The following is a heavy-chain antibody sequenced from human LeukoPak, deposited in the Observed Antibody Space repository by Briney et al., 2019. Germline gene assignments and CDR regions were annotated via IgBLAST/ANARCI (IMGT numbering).Heavy chain of an antibody. J-gene: IGHJ5*02. CDR3: VILDIVVVPAAPTPDNWFDP. V-gene: IGHV3-64D*09. CDR1: GFTFSSYA. Sequence: GGSLRLSCSASGFTFSSYAMHWVRQAPGKGLEYVSAIRGNGVNTYYADSVKGRFTISRDNSKNTLYLQMSSLIAEDTAVYYCVILDIVVVPAAPTPDNWFDPWGQGTLVTVSS. D-gene: IGHD2-2*01. CDR2: IRGNGVNT.